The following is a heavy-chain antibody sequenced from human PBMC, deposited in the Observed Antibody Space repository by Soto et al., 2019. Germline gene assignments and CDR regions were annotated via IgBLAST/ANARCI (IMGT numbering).Heavy chain of an antibody. CDR1: GGTFSSYA. CDR2: IIPIFGTA. D-gene: IGHD3-22*01. CDR3: ARDRDYYDSSGYLSENYYYYGMDV. Sequence: QVQLVQSGAEVKKPGSSVKVSCKASGGTFSSYAISWVRQAPGQGLEWMGGIIPIFGTANYAQKFQGRVTITADESTSTAYMELSSLRSEDTAVYYCARDRDYYDSSGYLSENYYYYGMDVWGQGTTVTVSS. J-gene: IGHJ6*02. V-gene: IGHV1-69*01.